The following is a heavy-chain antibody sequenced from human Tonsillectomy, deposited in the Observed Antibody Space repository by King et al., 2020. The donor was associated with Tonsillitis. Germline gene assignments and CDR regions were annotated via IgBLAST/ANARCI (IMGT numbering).Heavy chain of an antibody. J-gene: IGHJ4*02. V-gene: IGHV3-48*04. Sequence: LQLVQSGGGLVQPGGSLRLSCAASGFTFSSYSMNWVRQAPGKGLEWVSYISSSSSSIYYADSVKGRFTISRDNAKNSLYLQMNSLRAEDTAVYYCARDQSGYSSGWYGDYWGQGTLVTVSS. CDR1: GFTFSSYS. CDR3: ARDQSGYSSGWYGDY. CDR2: ISSSSSSI. D-gene: IGHD6-19*01.